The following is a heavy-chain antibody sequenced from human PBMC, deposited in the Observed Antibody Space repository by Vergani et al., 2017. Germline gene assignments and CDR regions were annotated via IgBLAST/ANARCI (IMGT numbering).Heavy chain of an antibody. CDR2: ISAYNGNT. D-gene: IGHD1-26*01. CDR3: ARVAQTQSGRTYYFDY. CDR1: GGTFSSYA. Sequence: QVQLVQSGAEVKKPGSSVKVSCKASGGTFSSYAISWVRQAPGQGLEWMGWISAYNGNTNYAQKLQGRVTMTTDTSTSTAYMELRSLRSDDTAVYYCARVAQTQSGRTYYFDYWGQGTLVTVSS. V-gene: IGHV1-18*01. J-gene: IGHJ4*02.